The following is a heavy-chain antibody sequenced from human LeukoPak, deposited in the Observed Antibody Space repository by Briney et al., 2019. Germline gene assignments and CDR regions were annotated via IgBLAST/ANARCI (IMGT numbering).Heavy chain of an antibody. CDR2: IRYDGGDK. Sequence: GGSLRLSCAASGFIFSNYAMHWVRQAPDKGLEWVAFIRYDGGDKYYADSVKGRFTISRDNSKNTLYVQMNSLRAEDTAMYYCAEDLYSNSPGSFQHWGQGNLVTVSS. CDR3: AEDLYSNSPGSFQH. CDR1: GFIFSNYA. J-gene: IGHJ1*01. D-gene: IGHD6-6*01. V-gene: IGHV3-30*02.